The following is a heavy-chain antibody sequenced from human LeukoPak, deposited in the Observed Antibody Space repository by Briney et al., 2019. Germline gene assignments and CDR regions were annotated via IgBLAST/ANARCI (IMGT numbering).Heavy chain of an antibody. CDR1: ALTVSSNY. Sequence: GGSLRLSCAASALTVSSNYMSWVRQAQGRGLVWVSATYSGGSTYYADSVKGRFTISRDNSKNTLYLQMNSLRAEDTAVYYCARVPDAFDIWGQGTMVTVSS. CDR3: ARVPDAFDI. V-gene: IGHV3-53*01. J-gene: IGHJ3*02. CDR2: TYSGGST.